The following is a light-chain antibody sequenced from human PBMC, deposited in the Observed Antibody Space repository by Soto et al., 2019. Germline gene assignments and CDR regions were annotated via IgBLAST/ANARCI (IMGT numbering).Light chain of an antibody. CDR2: AAS. J-gene: IGKJ1*01. Sequence: DIQITQSPSSLSASVGDRVTITCRSSQSISSYLNWYQQKPGKAPKLLIYAASSLQSGVPSRFSGSGSGTDFTLPISSLQPEEFATYYCQQSYSTPWTFGQGTKVEIK. CDR1: QSISSY. V-gene: IGKV1-39*01. CDR3: QQSYSTPWT.